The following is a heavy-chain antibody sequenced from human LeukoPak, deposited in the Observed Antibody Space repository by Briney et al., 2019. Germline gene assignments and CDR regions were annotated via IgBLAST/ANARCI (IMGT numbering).Heavy chain of an antibody. CDR1: GFTVSNNY. J-gene: IGHJ3*02. V-gene: IGHV3-53*01. CDR2: IYSYGFT. CDR3: YGIRLGDGFQI. Sequence: GGSLRLTCAASGFTVSNNYMGWVRQAPGKGLEWVSVIYSYGFTSYADSVKGRFTISRDNSKNTLYLQMNSLRAEDTAVYYCYGIRLGDGFQIWGRRTMIIVSS. D-gene: IGHD3-16*01.